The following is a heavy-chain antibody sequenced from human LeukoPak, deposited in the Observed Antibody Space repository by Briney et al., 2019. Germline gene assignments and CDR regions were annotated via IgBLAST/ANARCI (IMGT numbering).Heavy chain of an antibody. J-gene: IGHJ4*02. V-gene: IGHV4-34*01. Sequence: SETLPLTCAVYGGSFSGYYWSWIRQPPGKGLEWIGEINHSGSTNYNPSLKSRVTISVDTSKNQFSLKLSSVTAADTAVYYCARGGIAAAAETGGFDYWGQGTLVTVS. CDR3: ARGGIAAAAETGGFDY. CDR1: GGSFSGYY. D-gene: IGHD6-13*01. CDR2: INHSGST.